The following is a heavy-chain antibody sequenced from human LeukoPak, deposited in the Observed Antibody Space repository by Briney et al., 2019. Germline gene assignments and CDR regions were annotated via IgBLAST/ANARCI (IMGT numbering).Heavy chain of an antibody. CDR3: AREYYYGSGSYYNGY. D-gene: IGHD3-10*01. CDR2: INSDGSST. J-gene: IGHJ4*02. Sequence: GGSLRLSCAASGFTSSSYWMHWVRQAPGKGLVWVSRINSDGSSTSYADSVKGRFTVSRDNAKNTLYLQMNSLRAEDTAVYYCAREYYYGSGSYYNGYWGQGTLVTVSS. CDR1: GFTSSSYW. V-gene: IGHV3-74*01.